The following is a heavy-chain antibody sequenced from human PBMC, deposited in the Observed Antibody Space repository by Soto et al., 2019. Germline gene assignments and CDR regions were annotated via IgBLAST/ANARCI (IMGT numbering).Heavy chain of an antibody. CDR3: TRGLAVRGSYGLDV. J-gene: IGHJ6*02. Sequence: SETLSLTCAVSSGSISRGGSSWSWIRQAPGTGREWIGYVNHNGITNYNESLKSRVTISVDKSQNQFSLILNSGTTADTAAYYCTRGLAVRGSYGLDVWGQGSTVTVSS. CDR1: SGSISRGGSS. CDR2: VNHNGIT. D-gene: IGHD3-10*01. V-gene: IGHV4-30-2*01.